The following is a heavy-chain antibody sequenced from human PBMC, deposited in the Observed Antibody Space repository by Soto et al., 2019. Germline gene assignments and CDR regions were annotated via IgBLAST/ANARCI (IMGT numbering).Heavy chain of an antibody. V-gene: IGHV4-31*03. CDR1: GGSISSGGYY. Sequence: QVQLQESGPGLVKPSQTLSLTCTVSGGSISSGGYYWSWIRQHPGKGLEWIGYIYYSGSTYYNPSLKSRVTISVDTSKNQFSLKLSSVTAADTAVYYCARDRWSGGSCPYSLDYWGQGTLVTVSS. J-gene: IGHJ4*02. CDR3: ARDRWSGGSCPYSLDY. CDR2: IYYSGST. D-gene: IGHD2-15*01.